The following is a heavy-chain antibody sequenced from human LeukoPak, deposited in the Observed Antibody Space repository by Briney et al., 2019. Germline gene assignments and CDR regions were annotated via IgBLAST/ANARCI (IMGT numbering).Heavy chain of an antibody. D-gene: IGHD6-13*01. CDR3: ARVTVAAGKLRYYTDV. V-gene: IGHV4-4*07. CDR1: GGSISSYY. J-gene: IGHJ6*03. CDR2: IYTSGST. Sequence: SETLSLTCTVSGGSISSYYWSWIRQPAGKGLEWIGRIYTSGSTNYNPSLKSRVTISVDKSKNQFSLKLSSVTAADTAVYYCARVTVAAGKLRYYTDVWGKGTTVTVSS.